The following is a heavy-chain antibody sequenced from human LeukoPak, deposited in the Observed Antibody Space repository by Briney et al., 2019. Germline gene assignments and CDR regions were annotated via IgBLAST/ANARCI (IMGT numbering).Heavy chain of an antibody. J-gene: IGHJ3*02. CDR3: ARQDIVVVPAAGPDAFDI. Sequence: GESLEISCKGPGYSFTSYWIGWVRQMPGKGLEWMGIIYPGDSDTRYSPSFQGQVTISADKSISTAYLQWSSLKASDTAMYYCARQDIVVVPAAGPDAFDIWGQGTMVTVSS. V-gene: IGHV5-51*01. D-gene: IGHD2-2*01. CDR2: IYPGDSDT. CDR1: GYSFTSYW.